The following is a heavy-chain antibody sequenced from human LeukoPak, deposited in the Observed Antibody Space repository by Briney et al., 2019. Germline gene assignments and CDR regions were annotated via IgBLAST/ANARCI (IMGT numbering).Heavy chain of an antibody. J-gene: IGHJ3*02. D-gene: IGHD6-13*01. CDR2: IYPGDSDT. V-gene: IGHV5-51*01. CDR1: GYIFTSYW. CDR3: ATYSSSLGEDAFDI. Sequence: KDGESLKISCKGSGYIFTSYWIGWVRQMPGKGLEWMGIIYPGDSDTRYSPSFQGQVTISADKSISTAYLQWSSLKASDTAMYYCATYSSSLGEDAFDIWGQGTMVTVSS.